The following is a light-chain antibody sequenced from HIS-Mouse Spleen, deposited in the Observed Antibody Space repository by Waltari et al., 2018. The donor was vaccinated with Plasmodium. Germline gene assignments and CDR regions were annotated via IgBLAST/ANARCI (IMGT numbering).Light chain of an antibody. CDR1: SSDVGGYNY. CDR3: CSYAGSYTLV. V-gene: IGLV2-11*01. Sequence: QSALTQPRPVSGSPGQSATILCTGTSSDVGGYNYVSWYQQHPGKAPKLLLYDVSKRPSVVPDRFSGSKSRNTSSLSISGLQAEDEADYYCCSYAGSYTLVFGGGTKLTVL. J-gene: IGLJ2*01. CDR2: DVS.